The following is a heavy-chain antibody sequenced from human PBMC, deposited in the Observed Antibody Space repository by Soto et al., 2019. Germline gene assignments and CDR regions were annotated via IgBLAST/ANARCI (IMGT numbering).Heavy chain of an antibody. CDR2: IYDSGSS. J-gene: IGHJ4*02. D-gene: IGHD5-12*01. CDR3: AREKGYISGPKNFDY. V-gene: IGHV4-30-4*01. CDR1: GASISSGDYF. Sequence: SETLSLTCTVSGASISSGDYFWSWIRQSPGRGLEWIGYIYDSGSSYYNPSLKSRVTMSVDTSKNQFSLKLSSVTAADTAVYYCAREKGYISGPKNFDYWGQGTLVTVSS.